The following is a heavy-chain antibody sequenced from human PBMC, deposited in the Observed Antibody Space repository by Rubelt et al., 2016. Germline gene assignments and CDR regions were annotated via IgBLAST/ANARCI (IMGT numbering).Heavy chain of an antibody. D-gene: IGHD3-22*01. Sequence: DSVKGRFTISRDNSKNTLYLQMNSLRAEDTAVYYCAKISDGGYYDSSGYYSVDYWGQGTLVTVSS. CDR3: AKISDGGYYDSSGYYSVDY. J-gene: IGHJ4*02. V-gene: IGHV3-30*02.